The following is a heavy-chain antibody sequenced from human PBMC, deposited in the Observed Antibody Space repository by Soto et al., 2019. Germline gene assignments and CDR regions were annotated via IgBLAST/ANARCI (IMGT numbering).Heavy chain of an antibody. Sequence: PGGSLRLSCAISGFSVSSNYLSWVRQAPGKGLEWVSVHYSGGSTYYADSVQGRFTISRDKSNNTLYLQMRRVRAEDTAVYYCAKVRDSSGYKFDPWGQGTLVTVSS. D-gene: IGHD3-22*01. J-gene: IGHJ5*02. CDR2: HYSGGST. V-gene: IGHV3-53*01. CDR3: AKVRDSSGYKFDP. CDR1: GFSVSSNY.